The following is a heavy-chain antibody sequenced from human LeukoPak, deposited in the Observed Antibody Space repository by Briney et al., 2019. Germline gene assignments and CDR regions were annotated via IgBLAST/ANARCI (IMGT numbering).Heavy chain of an antibody. CDR3: ARDSEVPAAIGDY. CDR1: GGSISSYY. J-gene: IGHJ4*02. D-gene: IGHD2-2*02. Sequence: SETLSLTCTVSGGSISSYYWSWIRQPPGKGLEWIGYIYHSGSTYYNPSLKSRVTISVDRSKNQFSLKLSSVTAADTAVYYCARDSEVPAAIGDYWGQGTLVTVSS. V-gene: IGHV4-59*12. CDR2: IYHSGST.